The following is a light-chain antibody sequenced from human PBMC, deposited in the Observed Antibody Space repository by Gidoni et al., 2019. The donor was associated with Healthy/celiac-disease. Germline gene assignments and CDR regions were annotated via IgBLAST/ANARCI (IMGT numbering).Light chain of an antibody. CDR1: QSLLHSNGYNY. V-gene: IGKV2-28*01. Sequence: DIVMTQSPLSLPVTPGEPASISCRSSQSLLHSNGYNYLDWYLQKPGQSPQLLIYLGSNRASGVPDRCSGSGSGTDFTLKISRVEAEDVEVYYCMQALQTPTFGQGTKLEIK. CDR3: MQALQTPT. CDR2: LGS. J-gene: IGKJ2*01.